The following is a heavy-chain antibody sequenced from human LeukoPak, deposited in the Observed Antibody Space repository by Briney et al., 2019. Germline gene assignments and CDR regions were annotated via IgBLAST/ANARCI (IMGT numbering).Heavy chain of an antibody. CDR1: GGTFSSYT. D-gene: IGHD1-1*01. V-gene: IGHV1-69*04. J-gene: IGHJ3*02. Sequence: SVKVSCKASGGTFSSYTISWVRQAPGQGLEWMGRIIPILGIANYAQKFQGRVTITADKSISTAYMELSRLRSDDTAVYYCARENWNDGAFDIWGQGTMVTVSS. CDR3: ARENWNDGAFDI. CDR2: IIPILGIA.